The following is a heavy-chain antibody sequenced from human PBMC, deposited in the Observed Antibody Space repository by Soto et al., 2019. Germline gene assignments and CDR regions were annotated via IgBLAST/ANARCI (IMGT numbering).Heavy chain of an antibody. V-gene: IGHV1-69*12. Sequence: QVQLVQSGAEVKKPGSSVKVSCKASGGTFSSYAISWVRQAPGQGLEWMGGIIPIFGTANDAQKFQGRVTITADESTSTAYMELSSLRSDDTAVYYCARDGGVYDYSPFDYWGQGTLVTVSS. CDR3: ARDGGVYDYSPFDY. CDR2: IIPIFGTA. J-gene: IGHJ4*02. D-gene: IGHD4-4*01. CDR1: GGTFSSYA.